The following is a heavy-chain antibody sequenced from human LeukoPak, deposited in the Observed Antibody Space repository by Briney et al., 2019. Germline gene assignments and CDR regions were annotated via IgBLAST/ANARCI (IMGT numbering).Heavy chain of an antibody. CDR1: GGSISSYY. Sequence: KASETLSLTCTVSGGSISSYYWSWIRQPPGKGLEWIGHIYYSGSTNYNPSLKSRVTISVDTSKNQFSLKLSSVTAADTAVYYCAREQRGMRYFSYWGQGNLVTVSS. D-gene: IGHD3-9*01. CDR2: IYYSGST. J-gene: IGHJ4*02. CDR3: AREQRGMRYFSY. V-gene: IGHV4-59*01.